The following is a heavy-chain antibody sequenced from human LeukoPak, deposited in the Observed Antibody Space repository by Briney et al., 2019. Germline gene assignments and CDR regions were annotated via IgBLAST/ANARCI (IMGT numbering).Heavy chain of an antibody. CDR2: IYGGDSDT. Sequence: GESLKISCQASGYNFANYWIGWVRQVPGKGLEWMGLIYGGDSDTRYNPSFQGHVRISADKSIVTAYLHWNSLKASDTAMYYCARKRWADAFDVWGQGTMVTVSS. D-gene: IGHD4-23*01. V-gene: IGHV5-51*01. J-gene: IGHJ3*01. CDR3: ARKRWADAFDV. CDR1: GYNFANYW.